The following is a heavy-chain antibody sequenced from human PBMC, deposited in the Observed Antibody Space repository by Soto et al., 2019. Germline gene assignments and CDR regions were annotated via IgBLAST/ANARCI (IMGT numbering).Heavy chain of an antibody. CDR1: GYTFTDYG. CDR2: ISPYTGNT. D-gene: IGHD3-10*01. Sequence: QVQLVQSGPEVKKPGASVKVSCKASGYTFTDYGITWLRQAPGQGPEWMGWISPYTGNTKYSQKFQGRVTLTTDTSTSTAYMELRSLRSDDTAFYSCARDLRAAHYGWGSWFDAWGQGTLVSVSS. CDR3: ARDLRAAHYGWGSWFDA. V-gene: IGHV1-18*04. J-gene: IGHJ5*02.